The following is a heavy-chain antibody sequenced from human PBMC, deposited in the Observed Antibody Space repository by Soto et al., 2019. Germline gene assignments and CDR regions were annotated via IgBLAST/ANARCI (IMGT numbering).Heavy chain of an antibody. CDR3: AKDLYDILTGSDY. Sequence: GASVKVSCKASGYTFRNFGVYWLRQAPGQGLEWMGWISAYNSNTHYGKKFQGRVTVSTDTSTNTAYMELRSLRSDDTAVYYCAKDLYDILTGSDYWGQGTLVTVSS. D-gene: IGHD3-9*01. V-gene: IGHV1-18*01. CDR2: ISAYNSNT. J-gene: IGHJ4*02. CDR1: GYTFRNFG.